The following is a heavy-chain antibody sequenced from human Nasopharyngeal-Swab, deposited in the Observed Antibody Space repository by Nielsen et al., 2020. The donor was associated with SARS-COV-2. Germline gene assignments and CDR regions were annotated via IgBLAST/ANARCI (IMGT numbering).Heavy chain of an antibody. V-gene: IGHV3-11*04. CDR2: ISATGNTV. J-gene: IGHJ1*01. D-gene: IGHD3-22*01. CDR1: GFTFSDYY. Sequence: GESLKISCAASGFTFSDYYMTWVRQAPGKGLDWVSYISATGNTVYYADSVKGRFTISRDNAKNSLYLQMNSLRAEDTAVYYCARELDYYDNSFQRWGQGTLVTVSS. CDR3: ARELDYYDNSFQR.